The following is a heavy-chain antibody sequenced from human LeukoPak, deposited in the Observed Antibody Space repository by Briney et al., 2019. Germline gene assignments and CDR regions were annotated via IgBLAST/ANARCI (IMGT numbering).Heavy chain of an antibody. CDR1: GFTFIDYG. CDR2: IWSDATNA. J-gene: IGHJ4*02. V-gene: IGHV3-33*01. CDR3: ARDYSWVLDS. D-gene: IGHD2-21*01. Sequence: PGGSLRLSCAASGFTFIDYGMHWVRQAPGKGLKWVAIIWSDATNAYYADSVKGRFTISRDNSKNTVSLQMNSLRAEDTAVYYCARDYSWVLDSWGQGTLVTVSS.